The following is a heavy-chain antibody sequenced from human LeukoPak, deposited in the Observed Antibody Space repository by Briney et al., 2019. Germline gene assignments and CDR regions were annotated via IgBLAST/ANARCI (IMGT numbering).Heavy chain of an antibody. D-gene: IGHD3-16*02. Sequence: ASVKVSCKASGYTFTSYYMHWVRQAPGQGLEWMGWINPNSGGTNYAQKFQGRVTMTRDTSISTAYMELSRLRSDDTAVYYCARVYDYVWGSYRDWGQGTLVTVSS. V-gene: IGHV1-2*02. CDR2: INPNSGGT. CDR1: GYTFTSYY. CDR3: ARVYDYVWGSYRD. J-gene: IGHJ4*02.